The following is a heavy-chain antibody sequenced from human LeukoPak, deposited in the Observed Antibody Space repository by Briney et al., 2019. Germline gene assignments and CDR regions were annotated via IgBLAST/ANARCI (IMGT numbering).Heavy chain of an antibody. CDR2: ADPEDGET. J-gene: IGHJ4*02. D-gene: IGHD3-22*01. CDR1: GYTFTDYY. Sequence: ASVKVSCKVSGYTFTDYYMHWVQQAPGKGLEWMGLADPEDGETIYAEKFQGRVTITADTSTDTAYMELSSLRSEDTAVYYCATGYDSSGYYWVYWGQGTLVTVSS. CDR3: ATGYDSSGYYWVY. V-gene: IGHV1-69-2*01.